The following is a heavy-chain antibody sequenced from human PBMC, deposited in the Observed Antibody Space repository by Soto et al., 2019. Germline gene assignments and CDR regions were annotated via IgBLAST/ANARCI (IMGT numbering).Heavy chain of an antibody. CDR1: GYTFSSYD. Sequence: QVQLVQSGAEVKKPGASVKVSCKASGYTFSSYDINWVRQATGQGLEWMGWMNPNSGDTNYPQKFQFRVTSTRDTCIATAYMELSSLRSEDTAVYYCATGIKFTPPLVRGVNPSDYYYMAVWGEGTTVTVSS. D-gene: IGHD3-10*01. J-gene: IGHJ6*03. CDR2: MNPNSGDT. CDR3: ATGIKFTPPLVRGVNPSDYYYMAV. V-gene: IGHV1-8*01.